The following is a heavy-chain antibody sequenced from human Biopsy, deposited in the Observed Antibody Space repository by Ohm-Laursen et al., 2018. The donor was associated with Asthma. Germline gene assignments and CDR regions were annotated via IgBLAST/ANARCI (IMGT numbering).Heavy chain of an antibody. CDR3: ARSIYDFWSGYPI. Sequence: SSLRLSCAASGFSFNSYGMHWVRQAPGKGLEWVAVMSFDGRQTYYADSVKGRFTISRDNSKNTLYLQMNSLRAEDTAVYYCARSIYDFWSGYPIWGQGTMVTVSS. V-gene: IGHV3-30*03. D-gene: IGHD3-3*01. CDR1: GFSFNSYG. CDR2: MSFDGRQT. J-gene: IGHJ3*02.